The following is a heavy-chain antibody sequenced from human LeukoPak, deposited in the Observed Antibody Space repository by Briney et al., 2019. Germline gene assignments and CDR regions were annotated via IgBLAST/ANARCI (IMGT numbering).Heavy chain of an antibody. J-gene: IGHJ4*02. D-gene: IGHD2-2*01. V-gene: IGHV3-21*01. CDR3: ARSVNSTSWEFDY. CDR2: ISSSSSYK. CDR1: GFTFSSYS. Sequence: GGSLRLSCAASGFTFSSYSMNWVRQTPGKGLEWVSSISSSSSYKYYADSVKGRFTISRDNAKNPLYLQMNSLRAEDTAVYYCARSVNSTSWEFDYWGQGTPVTVSS.